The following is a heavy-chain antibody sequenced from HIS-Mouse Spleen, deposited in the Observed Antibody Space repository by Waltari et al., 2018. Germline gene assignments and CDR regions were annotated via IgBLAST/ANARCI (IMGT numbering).Heavy chain of an antibody. Sequence: QVQLVQSGAEVKKPGASVKVSCKASGYTFTGYYMHWVRQAPGQGLEWMGGIQPNSGGTNYAQKFKCRVTMTRDTSISTAYMELSRLRSDDTAVYYCARSPSGSSWYDYWGQGTLVTVSS. CDR2: IQPNSGGT. CDR1: GYTFTGYY. CDR3: ARSPSGSSWYDY. J-gene: IGHJ4*02. V-gene: IGHV1-2*02. D-gene: IGHD6-13*01.